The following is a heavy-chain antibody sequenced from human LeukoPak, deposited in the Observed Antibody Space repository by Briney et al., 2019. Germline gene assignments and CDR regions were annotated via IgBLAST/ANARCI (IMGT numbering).Heavy chain of an antibody. CDR3: ASHWAQQVVSDY. Sequence: GGSLRLSCAASGFTFSSYGMHWVRQPPGKGLEGVAVISYDGKNKYYADAVKGRFTISRDNSKNTLYLQMSSLRPEDTAVYYCASHWAQQVVSDYWGQGTLVTVSS. D-gene: IGHD6-13*01. J-gene: IGHJ4*02. V-gene: IGHV3-30*03. CDR1: GFTFSSYG. CDR2: ISYDGKNK.